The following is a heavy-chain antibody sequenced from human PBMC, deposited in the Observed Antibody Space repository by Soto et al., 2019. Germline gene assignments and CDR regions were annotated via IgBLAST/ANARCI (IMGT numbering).Heavy chain of an antibody. J-gene: IGHJ4*02. CDR2: ISSSSSTI. CDR1: GFTFSTYS. Sequence: GGSLRLSCAASGFTFSTYSMNWVRQAPGKGLEWVSYISSSSSTIFYTDSVKGRFTVSRDNAKNSLYLQMNSLRAEDTAVYYCARERGRQPAHGLDNWGQGTLVTVSS. V-gene: IGHV3-48*01. D-gene: IGHD1-1*01. CDR3: ARERGRQPAHGLDN.